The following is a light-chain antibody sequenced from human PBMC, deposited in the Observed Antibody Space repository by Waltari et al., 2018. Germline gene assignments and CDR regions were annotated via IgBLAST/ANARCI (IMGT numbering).Light chain of an antibody. CDR2: GVS. J-gene: IGLJ2*01. CDR3: CSYSSTSSLL. V-gene: IGLV2-14*01. CDR1: RSDVGGYNY. Sequence: QSAPTQPPSVSGSPGQSVTISCTGTRSDVGGYNYVSWYQQHPGKAPKLMIYGVSNRPSGVSYRFSGSKSGNTASLTISGLQAEDEADYFCCSYSSTSSLLFGGGTRLTVL.